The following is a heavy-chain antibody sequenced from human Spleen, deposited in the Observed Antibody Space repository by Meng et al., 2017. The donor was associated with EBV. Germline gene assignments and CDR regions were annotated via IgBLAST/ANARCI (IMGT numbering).Heavy chain of an antibody. CDR3: ARADEGFYGSGTYYNYYGMDV. V-gene: IGHV1-18*01. CDR1: GYTFRDDG. CDR2: IGVYNTNT. D-gene: IGHD3-10*01. Sequence: QVQLGEVGAEVEKPGASVKVSCKASGYTFRDDGIGWVRQAPGQGLEWMGWIGVYNTNTNYPEKIQGRVTMTTDTSTSTAYMELRSLRSDDTAVYYCARADEGFYGSGTYYNYYGMDVWGQGTLVTVSS. J-gene: IGHJ6*02.